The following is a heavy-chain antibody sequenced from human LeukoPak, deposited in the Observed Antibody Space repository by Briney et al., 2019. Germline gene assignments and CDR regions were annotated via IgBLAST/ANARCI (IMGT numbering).Heavy chain of an antibody. Sequence: SETLSLXCTVSGGSTSSHYWSWIRQPAGKGLEWIGRIYTSGSTNSNPSLKSRVTMSIDTSKNQFSLMLSSVTAADTAVYYCVRGLFDSSSYRAFDIWGQGTMVTVSS. CDR1: GGSTSSHY. CDR3: VRGLFDSSSYRAFDI. V-gene: IGHV4-4*07. CDR2: IYTSGST. D-gene: IGHD3-22*01. J-gene: IGHJ3*02.